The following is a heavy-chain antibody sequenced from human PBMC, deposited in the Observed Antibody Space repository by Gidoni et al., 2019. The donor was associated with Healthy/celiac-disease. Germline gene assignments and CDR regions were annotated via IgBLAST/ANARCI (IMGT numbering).Heavy chain of an antibody. J-gene: IGHJ4*02. D-gene: IGHD3-9*01. CDR3: ARSPHGYDILTGYYIY. CDR2: ISYDGSNK. CDR1: GFTFSSYA. Sequence: QVQLVESGGGVVQPGRSLRLSCAASGFTFSSYAMHWVRQAPGKGLEWVAVISYDGSNKYYADSVKGRFTISRDNSKNTLYLQMNSLRAEDTAVYYCARSPHGYDILTGYYIYWGQGTLVTVSS. V-gene: IGHV3-30-3*01.